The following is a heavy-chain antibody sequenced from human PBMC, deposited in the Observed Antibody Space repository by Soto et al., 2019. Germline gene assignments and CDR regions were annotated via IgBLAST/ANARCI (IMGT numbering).Heavy chain of an antibody. J-gene: IGHJ4*02. Sequence: GASVKVSCKASGGTCSSYTISWVRQAPGQGLEWMGTIIPILGIANYAQKFQGRVTITADKSTSTAYMELSSLRSEDTAVYYCAREVQISLVDYWGQGTLVTVSS. V-gene: IGHV1-69*04. CDR3: AREVQISLVDY. CDR1: GGTCSSYT. CDR2: IIPILGIA. D-gene: IGHD2-15*01.